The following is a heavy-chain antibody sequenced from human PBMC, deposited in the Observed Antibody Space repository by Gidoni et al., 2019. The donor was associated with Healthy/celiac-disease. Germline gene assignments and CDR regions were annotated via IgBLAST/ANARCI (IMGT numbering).Heavy chain of an antibody. CDR1: GYSFTSYW. J-gene: IGHJ5*02. CDR3: ARHGLGWFDP. V-gene: IGHV5-10-1*03. Sequence: EVQLVQSGAEVKKPGESLRISCKGSGYSFTSYWIGWVRQMPGKGLEWRGRIDPSDSYTNYSTSFQGHVTISADKSISTADLQWSSLKAADTAMDYCARHGLGWFDPWGQGTLVTVSS. D-gene: IGHD3-22*01. CDR2: IDPSDSYT.